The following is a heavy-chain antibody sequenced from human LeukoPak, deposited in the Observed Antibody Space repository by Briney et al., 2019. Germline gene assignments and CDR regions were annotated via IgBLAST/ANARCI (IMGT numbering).Heavy chain of an antibody. CDR1: GYTFTDYY. CDR3: ARDGSGSYGTLDDY. Sequence: ASVKVSCKASGYTFTDYYIHWVRQAPGQGPEWMGRINPNSGGTDYAQKFQGRVTMTRDTSITAVYMQLNSLTSDDTAVYYCARDGSGSYGTLDDYWGQGTLVTVSS. J-gene: IGHJ4*02. CDR2: INPNSGGT. V-gene: IGHV1-2*06. D-gene: IGHD5-18*01.